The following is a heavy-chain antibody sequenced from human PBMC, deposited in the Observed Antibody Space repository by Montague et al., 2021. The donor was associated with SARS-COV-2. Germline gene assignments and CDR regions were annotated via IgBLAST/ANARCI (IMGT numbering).Heavy chain of an antibody. CDR3: ARDARRYCSGGFCLNWFDP. CDR1: VFIFSNYG. Sequence: SLRLSCAASVFIFSNYGMSWVRQAPGKGLEWVAVIWYDGSNKYYADSVKGRFTISSDNSKKMLNLQLNSLRAEDTAVYFCARDARRYCSGGFCLNWFDPWGQGTQVTVSS. V-gene: IGHV3-33*01. D-gene: IGHD2-15*01. J-gene: IGHJ5*02. CDR2: IWYDGSNK.